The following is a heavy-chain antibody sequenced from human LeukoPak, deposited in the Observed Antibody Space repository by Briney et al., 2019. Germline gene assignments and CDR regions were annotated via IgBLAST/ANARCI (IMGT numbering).Heavy chain of an antibody. CDR1: GFTLGHYA. Sequence: GRSLRLSCSISGFTLGHYAISWVRQAPGKGLEWVASIRDEASGGTTEYAASVEGRFTVSRDDSKSVAYLQMNSLKTDDTGVYFCSRLRFFDYLPWDHTFYSYMDVWGKGTTVTVS. CDR3: SRLRFFDYLPWDHTFYSYMDV. J-gene: IGHJ6*03. D-gene: IGHD3-3*01. CDR2: IRDEASGGTT. V-gene: IGHV3-49*04.